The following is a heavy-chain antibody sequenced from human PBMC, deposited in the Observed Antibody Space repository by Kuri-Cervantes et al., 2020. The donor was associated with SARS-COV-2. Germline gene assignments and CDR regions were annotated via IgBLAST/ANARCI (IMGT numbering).Heavy chain of an antibody. CDR1: GFTFSSYS. V-gene: IGHV3-23*01. CDR3: AKEGFFYGSGRHFDY. J-gene: IGHJ4*02. CDR2: ISGSGGST. Sequence: GGSLRLSCAASGFTFSSYSMNWVRQAPGKGLEWVLAISGSGGSTYYADSVKGRFTISRDNSKNTLYLQMNSLRAEDTAVYYCAKEGFFYGSGRHFDYWGQGTLVTSPQ. D-gene: IGHD3-10*01.